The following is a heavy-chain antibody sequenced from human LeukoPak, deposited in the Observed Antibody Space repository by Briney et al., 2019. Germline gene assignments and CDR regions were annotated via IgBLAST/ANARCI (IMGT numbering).Heavy chain of an antibody. V-gene: IGHV4-34*01. D-gene: IGHD5-18*01. J-gene: IGHJ6*04. Sequence: ASETLSLTCAVYGGSFSGYYWSWIRQPPGKGLEWIGEINHSGSTNYNPSLKSRVTISVDTSKNQFSLKLSSVTAADTAVYYCASRGRRGYSYGAYYYYGTDVWGKGTTVTVSS. CDR1: GGSFSGYY. CDR2: INHSGST. CDR3: ASRGRRGYSYGAYYYYGTDV.